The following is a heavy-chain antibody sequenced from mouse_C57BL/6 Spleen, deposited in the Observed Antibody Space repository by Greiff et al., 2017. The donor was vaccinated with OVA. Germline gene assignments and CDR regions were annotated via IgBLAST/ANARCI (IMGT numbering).Heavy chain of an antibody. CDR2: IYPGSGST. J-gene: IGHJ2*01. D-gene: IGHD2-3*01. CDR3: ARDGDGYYGY. CDR1: GYTFTSYW. Sequence: QVQLQQPGAELVQPGSSFNISCKASGYTFTSYWITWVKQRPGQGLEWIGDIYPGSGSTNYNEKFKSKATLTVDTSSSTAYMQLSSLTSEDSAVYYCARDGDGYYGYWGQGTTLTVSS. V-gene: IGHV1-55*01.